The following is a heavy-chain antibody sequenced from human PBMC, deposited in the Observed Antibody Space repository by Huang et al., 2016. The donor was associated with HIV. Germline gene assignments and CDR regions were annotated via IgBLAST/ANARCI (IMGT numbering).Heavy chain of an antibody. CDR1: GGTFNTLA. CDR2: IVPRLSVT. Sequence: VQLVQSGAEVRRPGSSVRVSCRASGGTFNTLAFNWVRQTPGQGLEYMGGIVPRLSVTNYAERFQDRLSMSADKSTNTVYMELRSLRSADTGVFFCAREGQTWYGKPIAAFEIWGQGTTVMVSS. J-gene: IGHJ3*02. CDR3: AREGQTWYGKPIAAFEI. D-gene: IGHD1-20*01. V-gene: IGHV1-69*10.